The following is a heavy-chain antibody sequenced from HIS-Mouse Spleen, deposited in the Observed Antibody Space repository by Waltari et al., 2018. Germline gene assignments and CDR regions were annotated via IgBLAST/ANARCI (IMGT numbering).Heavy chain of an antibody. J-gene: IGHJ5*02. Sequence: QVQLQESGPGLAKPSQTLSLTCTVSGGSITSGGYYWRWIRQPPRQGLEWIGYIYYSGSTYYNPSLKSRVTISVDTSKNQFSLKLSSVTAADTAVYYCARSPYYDFWSGYSDNWFDPWGQGTLVTVSS. D-gene: IGHD3-3*01. CDR3: ARSPYYDFWSGYSDNWFDP. CDR2: IYYSGST. CDR1: GGSITSGGYY. V-gene: IGHV4-31*03.